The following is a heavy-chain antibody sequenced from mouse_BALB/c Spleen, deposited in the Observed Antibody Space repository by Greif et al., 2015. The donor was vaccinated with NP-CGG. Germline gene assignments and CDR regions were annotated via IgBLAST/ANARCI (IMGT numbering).Heavy chain of an antibody. Sequence: QVQLQQPGAELVMPGASVKMSCKASGYTFTDYWMHWVKQRPGQGLEWIGAIDTSDSYTSYNQKFKGKATLTVDESSSXAYMQLSSLTSEDSAVYYCARGGHYDYDGAWFAYWGQGTLVTVSA. CDR1: GYTFTDYW. CDR2: IDTSDSYT. V-gene: IGHV1-69*01. J-gene: IGHJ3*01. CDR3: ARGGHYDYDGAWFAY. D-gene: IGHD2-4*01.